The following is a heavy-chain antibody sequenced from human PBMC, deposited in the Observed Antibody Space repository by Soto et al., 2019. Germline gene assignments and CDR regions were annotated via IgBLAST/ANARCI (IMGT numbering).Heavy chain of an antibody. D-gene: IGHD2-2*01. CDR2: ISGSGGST. CDR1: GFTFSSYA. J-gene: IGHJ6*02. CDR3: AKDIVVVPAAMGNYYYYGMDV. V-gene: IGHV3-23*01. Sequence: GALRLSCAASGFTFSSYAMSWVRQAPGKGLEWVSAISGSGGSTYYADSVKGRFTISRDNSKNTLYLQMNSLRAEDTAVYYCAKDIVVVPAAMGNYYYYGMDVWGQGTTVTVSS.